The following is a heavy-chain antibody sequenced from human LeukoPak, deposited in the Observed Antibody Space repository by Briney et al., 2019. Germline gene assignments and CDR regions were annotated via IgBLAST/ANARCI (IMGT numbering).Heavy chain of an antibody. CDR2: IKQDGSEK. J-gene: IGHJ4*02. Sequence: GGSLRLSCAASGFTFSSYWMSWVRQAPGKGLEWVANIKQDGSEKYYVDSVKGRFTISRDNAKNSLYLQMNSLRAEDTAVYYCARAPSYYDSSGFGYWGQGTLVTVSS. D-gene: IGHD3-22*01. V-gene: IGHV3-7*01. CDR3: ARAPSYYDSSGFGY. CDR1: GFTFSSYW.